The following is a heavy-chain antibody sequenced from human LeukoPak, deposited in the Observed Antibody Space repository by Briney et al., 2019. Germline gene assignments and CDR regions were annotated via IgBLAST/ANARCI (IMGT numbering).Heavy chain of an antibody. J-gene: IGHJ4*02. CDR3: ARGARGGYSSTWYDY. CDR1: GSSFTTSW. Sequence: AGESLKISCKASGSSFTTSWIGWVRQMPGKGLEWMGIIYPGDSDTRYSPSFQGQVTISADKSITTAYLQWSSLKASDTAMYHCARGARGGYSSTWYDYWGQGTLVTVSS. CDR2: IYPGDSDT. V-gene: IGHV5-51*01. D-gene: IGHD6-13*01.